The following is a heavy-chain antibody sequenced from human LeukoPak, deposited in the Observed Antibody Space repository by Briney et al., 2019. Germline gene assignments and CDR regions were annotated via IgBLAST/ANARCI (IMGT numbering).Heavy chain of an antibody. CDR1: GYTFTGYY. Sequence: LGASVKVSCKASGYTFTGYYMHWVRQAPGQGLEWMGWINPNSGGTNYAQKFQGRVTMTRDTSVSTTYMELSRLRSDDTAVYYCARDLGISGWYAPPLGYFDYWGQGTLVTVSS. CDR3: ARDLGISGWYAPPLGYFDY. CDR2: INPNSGGT. J-gene: IGHJ4*02. D-gene: IGHD6-19*01. V-gene: IGHV1-2*02.